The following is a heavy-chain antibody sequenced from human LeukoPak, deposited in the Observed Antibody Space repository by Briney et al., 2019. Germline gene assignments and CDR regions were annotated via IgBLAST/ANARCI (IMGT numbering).Heavy chain of an antibody. CDR2: IIPIFGTA. CDR1: LGTFSSYV. D-gene: IGHD3-3*01. Sequence: SVTVSCKASLGTFSSYVISWVGQAPGQGRGWMGGIIPIFGTANYAQKFQGRVTITTDESTSTAYMELSTLRSEDTAVYYCARTIFGGAFDIWGQGTMVTVSS. CDR3: ARTIFGGAFDI. J-gene: IGHJ3*02. V-gene: IGHV1-69*05.